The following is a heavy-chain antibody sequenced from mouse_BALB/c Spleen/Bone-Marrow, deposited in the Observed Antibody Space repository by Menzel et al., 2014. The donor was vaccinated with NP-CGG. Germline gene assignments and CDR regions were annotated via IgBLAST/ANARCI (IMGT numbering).Heavy chain of an antibody. Sequence: EVKLMESGPGLVKPSQSLSLTCTVTGYSITSDYAWHWIRQFPGNKLEWMGYINYSGSTSYNPSLKSRISITRDTSKNQFFLQLNSVTTEDTATYYCSRSGNYGTRYYYAMDYWGQGTSVTVSS. CDR3: SRSGNYGTRYYYAMDY. CDR2: INYSGST. V-gene: IGHV3-2*02. D-gene: IGHD1-1*01. J-gene: IGHJ4*01. CDR1: GYSITSDYA.